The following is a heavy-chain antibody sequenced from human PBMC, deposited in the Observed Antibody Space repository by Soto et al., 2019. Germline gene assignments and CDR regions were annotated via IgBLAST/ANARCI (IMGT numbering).Heavy chain of an antibody. D-gene: IGHD5-12*01. CDR3: ASQSSEWLLFAS. CDR1: GFTFSSYA. J-gene: IGHJ4*02. Sequence: GGSLRLSCAASGFTFSSYAMSWVRQAPGKGLEWVSAISGSSGSTYYADSVKGRFTISRDNSKNTMYLQMNSLRAEDTAVYYCASQSSEWLLFASWGQGTLVTVSS. V-gene: IGHV3-23*01. CDR2: ISGSSGST.